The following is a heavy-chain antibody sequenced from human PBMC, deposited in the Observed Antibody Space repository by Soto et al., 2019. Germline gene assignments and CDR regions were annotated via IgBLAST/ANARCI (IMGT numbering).Heavy chain of an antibody. Sequence: SETLSLTCTVSGGSISSSSYYWGWIRQPPGKGLEWIGSIYYSGSTYYNPSLKSRVTISVDTSKNQFSLKLSSVTAADTAVYYCARRGGTTIFGVVHGMDVWGQGTTVTVSS. V-gene: IGHV4-39*07. D-gene: IGHD3-3*01. J-gene: IGHJ6*02. CDR2: IYYSGST. CDR1: GGSISSSSYY. CDR3: ARRGGTTIFGVVHGMDV.